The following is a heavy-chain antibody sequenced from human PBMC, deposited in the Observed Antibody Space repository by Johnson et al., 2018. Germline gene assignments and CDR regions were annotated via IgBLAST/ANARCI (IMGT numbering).Heavy chain of an antibody. CDR3: ARDRMVHDDRGYRGYWYSDL. CDR1: GGSISPYY. J-gene: IGHJ2*01. D-gene: IGHD2-8*01. CDR2: IYYTGSP. Sequence: QVQLQESGPGLVKPSETLSLTCTVSGGSISPYYWSWIRQPPGKGLEWIGYIYYTGSPNYNSSLESRVTISVDTSNNHFSLNLKSVSAANPAVYYSARDRMVHDDRGYRGYWYSDLWGRGALVTVSS. V-gene: IGHV4-59*01.